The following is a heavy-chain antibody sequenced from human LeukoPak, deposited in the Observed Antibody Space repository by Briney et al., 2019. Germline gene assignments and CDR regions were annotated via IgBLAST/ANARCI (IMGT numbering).Heavy chain of an antibody. V-gene: IGHV4-34*01. CDR3: ARIHLRDY. CDR1: GGSFSGYY. Sequence: PSETLSLTCAVYGGSFSGYYWSWIRQPPGKGLEWIGEINHSGSTNYNPSLKSRVTISVGTSKNQFSLELSSVTAADTAVYYCARIHLRDYWGQGTLVTVSS. CDR2: INHSGST. J-gene: IGHJ4*02.